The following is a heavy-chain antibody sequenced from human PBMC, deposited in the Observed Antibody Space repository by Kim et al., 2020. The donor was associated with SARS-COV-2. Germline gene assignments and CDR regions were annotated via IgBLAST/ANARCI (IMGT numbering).Heavy chain of an antibody. CDR3: AGICGTTSCSDDY. CDR1: GFTFSNYG. Sequence: GGSLRLSCAASGFTFSNYGVSWVRQAPGKGLEWVSAISFGGVTDYADSVRGRFTTSRDNPKSTVYLQMNSLRAEDTAVYYCAGICGTTSCSDDYWGQGNL. CDR2: ISFGGVT. D-gene: IGHD2-2*01. J-gene: IGHJ4*02. V-gene: IGHV3-23*01.